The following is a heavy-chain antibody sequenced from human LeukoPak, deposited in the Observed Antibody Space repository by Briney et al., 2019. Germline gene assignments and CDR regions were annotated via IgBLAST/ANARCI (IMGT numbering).Heavy chain of an antibody. J-gene: IGHJ4*02. CDR1: GYTFNDYT. Sequence: ASVKVSCKASGYTFNDYTMNWVRQAPGQGLKWMGWINTKTGNPTYAQGFTGRFVFSLDTSVSVAYLQINGLEADDTAMYYCARDHDFLSGHSRRDFDYWGQGTLVTVSS. CDR2: INTKTGNP. D-gene: IGHD3-3*01. V-gene: IGHV7-4-1*04. CDR3: ARDHDFLSGHSRRDFDY.